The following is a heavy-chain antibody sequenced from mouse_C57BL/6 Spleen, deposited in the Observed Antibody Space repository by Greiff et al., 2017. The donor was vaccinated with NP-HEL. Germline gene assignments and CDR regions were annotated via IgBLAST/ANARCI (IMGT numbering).Heavy chain of an antibody. D-gene: IGHD3-2*02. CDR3: ATRDSSAGGFAY. CDR2: IDPSDSYT. CDR1: GYTFTSYW. Sequence: VQLQQPGAELVMPGASVKLSCKASGYTFTSYWMHWVKQRPGQGLEWIGEIDPSDSYTNYNQKFKGKSTLTVDKSSSTAYMQLSSLTSEDSAVYYCATRDSSAGGFAYWGQGTLVTVSA. J-gene: IGHJ3*01. V-gene: IGHV1-69*01.